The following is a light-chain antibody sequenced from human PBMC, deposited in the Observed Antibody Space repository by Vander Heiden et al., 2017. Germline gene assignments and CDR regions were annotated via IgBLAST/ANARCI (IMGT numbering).Light chain of an antibody. CDR1: QSVSSN. CDR3: QQYNNWLPYT. CDR2: GAS. Sequence: EIVMTQSPATLSVSPGERATLSCRASQSVSSNLAWYQQKPGQAPRLLIYGASTRATGIPARFSGSGYGTEFTLTISSRQSEDFAVYYCQQYNNWLPYTFGQGTKLEIK. J-gene: IGKJ2*01. V-gene: IGKV3-15*01.